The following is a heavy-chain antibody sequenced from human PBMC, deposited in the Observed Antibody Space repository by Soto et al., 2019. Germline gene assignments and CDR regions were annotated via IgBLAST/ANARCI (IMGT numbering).Heavy chain of an antibody. Sequence: GGSLRLSCAASGFSFSRSAMGWVRQAPGKGLEWVSLISSSGTNTYYVDSVKGRFTISRDNSMSTLYLQLDTLRVEDTAVYYCATQDFRGTTGTTWRQGTLVTVSS. CDR3: ATQDFRGTTGTT. V-gene: IGHV3-23*01. J-gene: IGHJ4*02. CDR1: GFSFSRSA. CDR2: ISSSGTNT. D-gene: IGHD1-1*01.